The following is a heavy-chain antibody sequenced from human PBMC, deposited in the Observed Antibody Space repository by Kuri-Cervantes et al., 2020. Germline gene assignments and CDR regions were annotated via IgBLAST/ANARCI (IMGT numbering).Heavy chain of an antibody. V-gene: IGHV2-5*02. J-gene: IGHJ6*03. CDR3: AHRGSSWPYYYYYYMDV. CDR2: IYWDDDK. Sequence: SGPTLVKPTQTLTLTCTFSGFSLGTSGVGVGWIRQPPGKALEWLALIYWDDDKRYSPSLKSRLTITKDTSKNQVVLTMTNMDPVDTATYYCAHRGSSWPYYYYYYMDVWGKGTTVTVSS. CDR1: GFSLGTSGVG. D-gene: IGHD6-13*01.